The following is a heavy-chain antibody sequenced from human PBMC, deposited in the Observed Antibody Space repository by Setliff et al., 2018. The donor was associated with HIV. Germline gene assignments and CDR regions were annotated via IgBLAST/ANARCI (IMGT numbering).Heavy chain of an antibody. CDR2: IKSKGSGGSI. D-gene: IGHD3-22*01. CDR3: ARVRLYNSALDY. Sequence: PGGSLRLSCAVSGLTFTNAWPSWVRQAPGKGMEWVGRIKSKGSGGSIDYGASVRGRFGISRDDSKNTMYLQMNSLKTEDTAVYFCARVRLYNSALDYWGQGTLVTVSS. CDR1: GLTFTNAW. V-gene: IGHV3-15*01. J-gene: IGHJ4*02.